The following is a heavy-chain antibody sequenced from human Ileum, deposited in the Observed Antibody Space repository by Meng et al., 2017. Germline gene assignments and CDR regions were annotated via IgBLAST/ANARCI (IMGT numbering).Heavy chain of an antibody. Sequence: HEHLQQWGAGLLKPSESLSLPCAVYGGSFSGYYWSWIRQPPGKGLEWIGEINHSGSTNYNPSLKSRVTISVDTSKNQFSLKLSSVTAADTAVYYCARGGGRYGPDFDYWGQGTLVTVSS. V-gene: IGHV4-34*01. CDR3: ARGGGRYGPDFDY. D-gene: IGHD3-16*01. CDR1: GGSFSGYY. CDR2: INHSGST. J-gene: IGHJ4*02.